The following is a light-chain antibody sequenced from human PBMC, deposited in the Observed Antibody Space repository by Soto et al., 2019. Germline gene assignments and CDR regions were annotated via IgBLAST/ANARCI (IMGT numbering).Light chain of an antibody. V-gene: IGKV3-20*01. Sequence: EIVLTQSPGNLSLSPGERATLSCRASQSVSSSYLAWYQQKPGQAPRLLIYGASSRATGIPDRFSGSGSGTDFTLTISRLEPEDFAVYHCQQYGSSITFGQGTRLE. CDR1: QSVSSSY. J-gene: IGKJ5*01. CDR2: GAS. CDR3: QQYGSSIT.